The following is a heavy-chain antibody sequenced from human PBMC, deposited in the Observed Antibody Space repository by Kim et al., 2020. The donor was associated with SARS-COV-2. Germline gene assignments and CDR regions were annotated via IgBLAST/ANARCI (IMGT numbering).Heavy chain of an antibody. CDR3: ARGFTKGYYYDSTDDFDI. Sequence: GGSLRLSCAASGFTVSSNYMSWVRQAPGKGLEWVSVIYSGGSTYYADSVKGRFTISRDNSKNTLHLQMNSLRAEDTAVYYCARGFTKGYYYDSTDDFDIWGQGAMVTVSS. CDR1: GFTVSSNY. D-gene: IGHD3-22*01. J-gene: IGHJ3*02. V-gene: IGHV3-53*01. CDR2: IYSGGST.